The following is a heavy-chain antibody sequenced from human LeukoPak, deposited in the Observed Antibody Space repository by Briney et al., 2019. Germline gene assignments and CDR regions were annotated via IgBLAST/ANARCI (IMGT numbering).Heavy chain of an antibody. CDR2: INAGNGNT. CDR3: ARDIVVVTANGREDDAFDI. V-gene: IGHV1-3*01. Sequence: ASVNVSFKASGYTFTSYAMHWVRQAPGQRLEWMGWINAGNGNTKYSQKFQGRVTITRDTSASTAYMELSGLRSEDTAVYYCARDIVVVTANGREDDAFDIWGQGTMVTVSS. D-gene: IGHD2-21*02. J-gene: IGHJ3*02. CDR1: GYTFTSYA.